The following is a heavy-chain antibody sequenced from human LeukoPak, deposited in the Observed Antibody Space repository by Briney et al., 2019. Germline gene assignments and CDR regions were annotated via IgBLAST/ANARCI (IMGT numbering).Heavy chain of an antibody. CDR2: INPSGGST. Sequence: GASVKVSCKASGYTFTSYYMHWVRQAPGQGLEWMGIINPSGGSTSYAQKFQGRVTMTRDTSTSTVYMELSSLRSEDTAVYYCARDGEMATSTLPFDYWGQGTLVAVSS. CDR1: GYTFTSYY. D-gene: IGHD5-24*01. CDR3: ARDGEMATSTLPFDY. J-gene: IGHJ4*02. V-gene: IGHV1-46*01.